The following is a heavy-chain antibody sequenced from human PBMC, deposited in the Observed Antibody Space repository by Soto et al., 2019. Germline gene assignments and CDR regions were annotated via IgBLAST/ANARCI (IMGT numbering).Heavy chain of an antibody. Sequence: EVQLVESGGGLVQPGGSLRLSCTASGFTFSSYWMHWVRQAPGKGLVWVSRNTDGSTTSYADTVKGRFTISRDNAKNTLYLQMNSLGAEDTAVYYCGRVKQGNGHFDLWGRGTLVTVSP. CDR2: NTDGSTT. CDR3: GRVKQGNGHFDL. V-gene: IGHV3-74*01. J-gene: IGHJ2*01. CDR1: GFTFSSYW.